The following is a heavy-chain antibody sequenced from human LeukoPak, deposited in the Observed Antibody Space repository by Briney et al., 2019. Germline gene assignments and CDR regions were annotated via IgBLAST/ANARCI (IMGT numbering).Heavy chain of an antibody. V-gene: IGHV3-48*04. CDR2: ISGGSNKI. CDR1: TFTFSSYS. Sequence: PGGSLRLSCTASTFTFSSYSMNWVRQAPGKGLEWVSHISGGSNKIYYADSVKGRFTISRDNAKNSLYLQMNTLRAEDTAVYYCASSRCTSDNCYGGIVNWGQGTLVTVSS. D-gene: IGHD1-1*01. CDR3: ASSRCTSDNCYGGIVN. J-gene: IGHJ4*02.